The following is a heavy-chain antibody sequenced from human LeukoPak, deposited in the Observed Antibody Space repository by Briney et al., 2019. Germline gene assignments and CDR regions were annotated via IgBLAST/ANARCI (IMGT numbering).Heavy chain of an antibody. CDR3: ARVGINCSSTSCYRYYYYMDV. J-gene: IGHJ6*03. CDR1: GGSISSGSYY. CDR2: IYTSGST. V-gene: IGHV4-61*02. Sequence: SQTLSFTCTGSGGSISSGSYYWSWIRQPAGKGLEWIGRIYTSGSTNYNPSLKSRVTIAVDTSKNQFSLKLSSVTAADTAVYYCARVGINCSSTSCYRYYYYMDVWGKGTTVTVSS. D-gene: IGHD2-2*02.